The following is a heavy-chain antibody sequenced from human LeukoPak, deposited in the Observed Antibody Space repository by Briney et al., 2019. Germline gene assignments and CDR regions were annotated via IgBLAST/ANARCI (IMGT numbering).Heavy chain of an antibody. CDR2: IKQDGSEK. D-gene: IGHD6-6*01. V-gene: IGHV3-7*01. CDR3: ARGPNSNWSGLDF. J-gene: IGHJ4*02. CDR1: GFTFGDTW. Sequence: GGSLRLSCAASGFTFGDTWMNWVRQVPGQGLEWVANIKQDGSEKFYVASVKGRFTISRDNGKSSLYLQVNNLRAEDTAVYYCARGPNSNWSGLDFWGQGTLLTVSS.